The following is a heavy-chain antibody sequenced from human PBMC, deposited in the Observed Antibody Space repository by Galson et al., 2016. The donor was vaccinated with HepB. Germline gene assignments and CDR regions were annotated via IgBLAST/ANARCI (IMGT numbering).Heavy chain of an antibody. Sequence: SLRLSCAASGFTVSNNYMHWVRQAPGKGLEWVSLIYSGGTTYYADSVTGRFTISRDSSKNTLYLQMKSLRVEDTAVYYCASDPNAVVTVTYAGGQGTTVTVSS. CDR1: GFTVSNNY. V-gene: IGHV3-66*01. D-gene: IGHD4-23*01. CDR2: IYSGGTT. CDR3: ASDPNAVVTVTYA. J-gene: IGHJ6*02.